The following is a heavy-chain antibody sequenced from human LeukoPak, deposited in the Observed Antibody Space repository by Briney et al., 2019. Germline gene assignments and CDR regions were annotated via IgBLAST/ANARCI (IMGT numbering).Heavy chain of an antibody. D-gene: IGHD6-19*01. CDR2: ISYDGSNK. V-gene: IGHV3-30*18. CDR3: AKPEEGVAGLIVY. J-gene: IGHJ4*02. CDR1: GFTFSSYG. Sequence: GGSLRLSCAASGFTFSSYGMHWVRQAPGKGLEWVAVISYDGSNKYYADSVKGRFTISRDNSKNTLYLQMNSLRAEDTAVYYCAKPEEGVAGLIVYWGQGTLVTVSS.